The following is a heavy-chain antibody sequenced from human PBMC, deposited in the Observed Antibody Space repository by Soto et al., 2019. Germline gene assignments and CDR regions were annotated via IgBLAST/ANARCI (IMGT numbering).Heavy chain of an antibody. CDR3: AREGNGMDV. J-gene: IGHJ6*02. D-gene: IGHD3-10*01. CDR1: GGSIISDY. Sequence: PSETLYLTCSVYGGSIISDYWSWIRQPPGKGLEWIGYIYYSGSTNYNPSLKSRVTMSVDTSKNQFSLKLSSVTAADTAVYYCAREGNGMDVWGQGTTVTVSS. V-gene: IGHV4-59*12. CDR2: IYYSGST.